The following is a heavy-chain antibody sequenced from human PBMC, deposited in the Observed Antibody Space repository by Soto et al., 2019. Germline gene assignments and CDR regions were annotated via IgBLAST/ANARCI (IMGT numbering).Heavy chain of an antibody. Sequence: SLRLSCAASGFTFSSYGMHWVRQAPGKGLERVAVIWYDGSNKYYADSVKGRFTISRDNSKNTLYLQMNSLRAEDTAVYYCARDRNGDYGAEFDYWGQGTLVTVSS. CDR3: ARDRNGDYGAEFDY. J-gene: IGHJ4*02. CDR2: IWYDGSNK. CDR1: GFTFSSYG. V-gene: IGHV3-33*01. D-gene: IGHD4-17*01.